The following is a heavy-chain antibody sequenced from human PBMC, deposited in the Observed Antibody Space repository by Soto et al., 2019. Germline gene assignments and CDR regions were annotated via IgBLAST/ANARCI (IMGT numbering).Heavy chain of an antibody. V-gene: IGHV4-39*02. J-gene: IGHJ4*02. CDR2: IFYNGIT. CDR1: GGSISSISHS. D-gene: IGHD1-1*01. CDR3: ERLVTGTQYYFDL. Sequence: SETLSLTCTVSGGSISSISHSWGWIRQSPGQGLEWIGNIFYNGITYYNPSLKSRVTISADTSKNHFSLKLRSVTVADTAVYSCERLVTGTQYYFDLRGQGSMVTVSS.